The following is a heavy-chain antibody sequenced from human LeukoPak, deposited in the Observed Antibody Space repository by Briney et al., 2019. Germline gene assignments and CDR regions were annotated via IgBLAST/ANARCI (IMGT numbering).Heavy chain of an antibody. CDR2: IYPSGST. D-gene: IGHD6-13*01. V-gene: IGHV4-4*07. J-gene: IGHJ6*02. Sequence: SETLSLTCTVSDGSISSYYWSWIRQPAGKGLEWIGRIYPSGSTNYNPSLKSRVTMSVDTFKNQFSLKLSSVTAADTAVYYCARTSSNSWSYGMDVWGQGTTVTVSS. CDR3: ARTSSNSWSYGMDV. CDR1: DGSISSYY.